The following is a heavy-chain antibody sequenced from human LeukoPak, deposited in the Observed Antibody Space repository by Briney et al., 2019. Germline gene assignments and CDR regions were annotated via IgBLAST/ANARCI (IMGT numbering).Heavy chain of an antibody. CDR2: IYYSGST. D-gene: IGHD3-9*01. CDR3: ARILTGYGSSYYYYGMDV. V-gene: IGHV4-59*08. J-gene: IGHJ6*02. CDR1: GGSISSYY. Sequence: SETLSLTCTVSGGSISSYYWSWIRQPPGKGLEWIGCIYYSGSTNYNPSLKSRVTISVDTSKNQFSLKLSSVTAADTAVYYCARILTGYGSSYYYYGMDVWGQGTTVTVSS.